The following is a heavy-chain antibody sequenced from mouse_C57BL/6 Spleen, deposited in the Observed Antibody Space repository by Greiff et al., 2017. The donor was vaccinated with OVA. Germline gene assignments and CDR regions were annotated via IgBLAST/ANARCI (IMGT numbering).Heavy chain of an antibody. Sequence: QVQLQQSGPELVKPGASVKISCKASGYAFSSSWMNWVKQRPGKGLEWIGRIYPGDGDTNYNGKFKGKATLTADKSSSTAYMQLSSLTSEDSAVYVCARGITTVVGYFDVWGTGTTVTVSS. CDR1: GYAFSSSW. CDR2: IYPGDGDT. D-gene: IGHD1-1*01. V-gene: IGHV1-82*01. CDR3: ARGITTVVGYFDV. J-gene: IGHJ1*03.